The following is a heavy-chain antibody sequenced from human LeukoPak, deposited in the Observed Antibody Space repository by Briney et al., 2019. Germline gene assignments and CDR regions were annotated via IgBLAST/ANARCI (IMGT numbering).Heavy chain of an antibody. D-gene: IGHD2-2*01. V-gene: IGHV4-39*01. CDR1: GGSISSSSYY. J-gene: IGHJ4*02. Sequence: SETLSLTCTVSGGSISSSSYYWGWIRQPPGKGLEWIGSIYYSGSTYYNPSLKSRVTISVDTSKNQFSLKLSSVTAADTAVYYCTRRCSSTSCIEYWGQGTLVTVSS. CDR2: IYYSGST. CDR3: TRRCSSTSCIEY.